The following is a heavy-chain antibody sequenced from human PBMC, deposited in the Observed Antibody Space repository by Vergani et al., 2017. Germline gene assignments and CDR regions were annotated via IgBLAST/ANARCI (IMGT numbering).Heavy chain of an antibody. D-gene: IGHD6-13*01. CDR2: ISGSGGST. CDR3: AKPPESSSWYRRGDWFDP. J-gene: IGHJ5*02. Sequence: EVQLLESGGGLVQPGGSLRLSCAASGFTFSSYAMSWVRQAPGKGLEWVSAISGSGGSTYYADSVKGRFTISRDNSKNTLYLQMNSLRAEDTAVYYCAKPPESSSWYRRGDWFDPWGQGTLVTVSS. V-gene: IGHV3-23*01. CDR1: GFTFSSYA.